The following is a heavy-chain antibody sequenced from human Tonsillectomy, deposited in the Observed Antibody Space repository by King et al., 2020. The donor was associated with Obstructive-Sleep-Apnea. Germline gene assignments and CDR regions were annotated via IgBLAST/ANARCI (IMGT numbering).Heavy chain of an antibody. CDR2: INSVGSST. D-gene: IGHD3-3*02. V-gene: IGHV3-74*03. CDR3: ARVAFSSPHFYYCGMDV. Sequence: VQLVESGGGLVQPGGSLRLSCAASGFTFSSYWMQWVRQAPGTGLVWVSRINSVGSSTAYADSVEGRFTISSDTAKNTRFLQMNSLRAEDTPVYYCARVAFSSPHFYYCGMDVWGQGTTVTVSS. CDR1: GFTFSSYW. J-gene: IGHJ6*02.